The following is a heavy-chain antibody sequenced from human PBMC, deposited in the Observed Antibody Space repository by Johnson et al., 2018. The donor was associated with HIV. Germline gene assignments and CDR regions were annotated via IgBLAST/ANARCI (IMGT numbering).Heavy chain of an antibody. CDR3: TTDGMWWRTAFDS. CDR2: INWNGGST. Sequence: VQLVESGGGVVRPGGSLRLSCAASGFTFSDYYMSWIRQAPGKGLEWVSGINWNGGSTAYADSVKGRFTISRDNAKNTLYLQMNSLRAEATAVYYCTTDGMWWRTAFDSWGQGTMVTVSS. D-gene: IGHD2-21*01. V-gene: IGHV3-20*04. CDR1: GFTFSDYY. J-gene: IGHJ3*02.